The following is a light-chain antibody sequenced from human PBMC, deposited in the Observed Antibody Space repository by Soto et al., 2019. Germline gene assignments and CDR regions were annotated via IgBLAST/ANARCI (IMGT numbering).Light chain of an antibody. Sequence: DIQMTQSPSTLSASVGDRVTITCRAGQSISNWLAWYQQKPGKAPKLLIYDASSLQSGVPSRFSGRGSGTKITLTISSLQPDDFATYYCQQYNSYSFGQGTKVDIK. CDR1: QSISNW. V-gene: IGKV1-5*01. J-gene: IGKJ1*01. CDR2: DAS. CDR3: QQYNSYS.